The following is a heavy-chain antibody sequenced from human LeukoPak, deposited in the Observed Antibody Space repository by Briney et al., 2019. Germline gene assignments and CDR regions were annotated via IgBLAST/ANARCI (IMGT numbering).Heavy chain of an antibody. CDR3: ARERGSGSYHPFDP. CDR1: GFTFSSYW. V-gene: IGHV3-7*01. Sequence: GGSLRLSCVASGFTFSSYWMSWVRQTPGKGLEWVANIKQDGSEKNYIDSVKGRFTISRDNAKDSLYLQMNSHRADDTAIYYCARERGSGSYHPFDPWGQGTLAIVSS. D-gene: IGHD3-10*01. CDR2: IKQDGSEK. J-gene: IGHJ5*02.